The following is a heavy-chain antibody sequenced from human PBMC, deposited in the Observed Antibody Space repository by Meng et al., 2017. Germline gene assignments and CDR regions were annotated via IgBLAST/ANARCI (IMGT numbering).Heavy chain of an antibody. J-gene: IGHJ5*02. V-gene: IGHV4-31*02. CDR3: ARRFYGSGSYIPPPIGWFDP. CDR2: IYYSGRT. CDR1: GRSLISVGYY. Sequence: LRPSGPVLGTSAQAPPLPWPGCGRSLISVGYYRIWNRQHTGKGLEWIGYIYYSGRTYYHPSLKSRVTISVDTSKHLFSQKLSSVTAADTAVYYRARRFYGSGSYIPPPIGWFDPWGQGTLVTVSS. D-gene: IGHD3-10*01.